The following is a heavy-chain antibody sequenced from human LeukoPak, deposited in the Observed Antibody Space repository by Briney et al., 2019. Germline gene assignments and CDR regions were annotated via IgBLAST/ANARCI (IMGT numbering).Heavy chain of an antibody. D-gene: IGHD3-10*01. CDR3: ARARITRDYDDY. V-gene: IGHV1-18*01. CDR1: GYTFTSYG. CDR2: ISAYNGNT. J-gene: IGHJ4*02. Sequence: ASVKVSCKASGYTFTSYGISWVRQAPRQGLEWMGWISAYNGNTNYAQKLQGRVTMTTDTSTSTAYMELRSLRSDDTAVYYCARARITRDYDDYWGQGTLVTVSS.